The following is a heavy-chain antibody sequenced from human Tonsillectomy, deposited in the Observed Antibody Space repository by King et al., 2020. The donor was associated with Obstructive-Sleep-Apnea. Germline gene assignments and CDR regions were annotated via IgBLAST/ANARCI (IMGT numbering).Heavy chain of an antibody. CDR1: GFSLSTSGVG. V-gene: IGHV2-5*02. J-gene: IGHJ4*02. Sequence: TLKESGPTLVRPTQTLTLTCTFSGFSLSTSGVGVGWIRQPPGKALEWLALIYWDDGKRYSPSLKSRLTITRDTSKNQHFLTMTNMDSVDTATYYCAHRPPLAYYFDYWGQGTLVTVSS. CDR3: AHRPPLAYYFDY. CDR2: IYWDDGK.